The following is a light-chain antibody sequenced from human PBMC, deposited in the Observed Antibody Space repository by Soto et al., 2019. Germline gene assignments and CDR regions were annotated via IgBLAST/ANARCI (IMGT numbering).Light chain of an antibody. CDR2: YAS. Sequence: EIVLTQSPATLSLSPGERATLSCRASQSVSSYLSWYQQKPGQAPRLLIYYASNRATGIPARFSGSGSGTDFSLTISSLEPEDFAVYYCQQRSYWPPKLTFGGGTKVEIK. CDR1: QSVSSY. V-gene: IGKV3-11*01. J-gene: IGKJ4*01. CDR3: QQRSYWPPKLT.